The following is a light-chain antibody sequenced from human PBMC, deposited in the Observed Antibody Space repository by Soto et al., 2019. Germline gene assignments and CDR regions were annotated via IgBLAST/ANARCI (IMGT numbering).Light chain of an antibody. V-gene: IGLV2-11*01. J-gene: IGLJ2*01. Sequence: QSALTQPRSVSGSPGQSVTISCTGTSSDVGGYNYVFWYQQHPGKAPKLMIYDVSKRPSGVPDRFSGSKSGNTASLTISGLQAEDEADYYCCSYAGRVVFGGGTKLTVL. CDR3: CSYAGRVV. CDR1: SSDVGGYNY. CDR2: DVS.